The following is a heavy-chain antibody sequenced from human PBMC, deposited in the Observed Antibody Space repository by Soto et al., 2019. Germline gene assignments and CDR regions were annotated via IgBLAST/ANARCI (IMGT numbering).Heavy chain of an antibody. J-gene: IGHJ4*01. CDR3: ARDGTGSDGYLSDY. CDR2: INPNSGAT. Sequence: GDYGRCGIMKTGQGLEWMGWINPNSGATNSAQKFQGWVTMTRDTSISTAYMELSRLRSDDTAVYYCARDGTGSDGYLSDYWRNGTLVTVSS. D-gene: IGHD5-12*01. V-gene: IGHV1-2*04. CDR1: GDY.